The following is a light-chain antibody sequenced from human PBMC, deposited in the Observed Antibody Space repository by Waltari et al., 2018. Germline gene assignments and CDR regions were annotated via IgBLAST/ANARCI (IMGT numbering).Light chain of an antibody. V-gene: IGLV2-14*03. J-gene: IGLJ2*01. CDR3: SSYASGNTL. CDR2: DVR. CDR1: RSDIGGYTY. Sequence: QSPLTQPASVSGSPGQSITISCTGTRSDIGGYTYVSWYQQHPGKAPRLMIYDVRDRPSGVSNRFSGSKSGNTASLTISGLQAEDEADYYCSSYASGNTLFGGGTKLTVL.